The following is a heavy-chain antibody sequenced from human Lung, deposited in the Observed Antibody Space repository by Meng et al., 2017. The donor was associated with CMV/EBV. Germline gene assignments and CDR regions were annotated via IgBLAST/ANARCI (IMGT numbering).Heavy chain of an antibody. V-gene: IGHV4-4*02. CDR2: IYHGAIT. CDR3: ARAHCGGDCYSGFDY. CDR1: GASISNDNW. D-gene: IGHD2-21*01. J-gene: IGHJ4*02. Sequence: SGASISNDNWWSWVRQPPGKGLEWIGEIYHGAITNYNPSLKSRLTISEDRSNNQFSLKLTSVTAADTAMYYCARAHCGGDCYSGFDYWGQGILVTVSS.